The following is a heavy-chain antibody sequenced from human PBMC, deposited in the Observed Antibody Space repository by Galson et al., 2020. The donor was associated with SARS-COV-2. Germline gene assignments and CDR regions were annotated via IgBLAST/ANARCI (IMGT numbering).Heavy chain of an antibody. D-gene: IGHD2-15*01. V-gene: IGHV3-7*01. CDR1: GFTFSDYW. CDR3: TREGWQGGY. J-gene: IGHJ4*02. CDR2: IRGDGSET. Sequence: GGSLRLSCVVSGFTFSDYWMNCILQSPGKGLEWVANIRGDGSETNYADSVQCRFSISSDNAVDTLYLELNSLRVDDTAVYYCTREGWQGGYWGQGTRVTVSS.